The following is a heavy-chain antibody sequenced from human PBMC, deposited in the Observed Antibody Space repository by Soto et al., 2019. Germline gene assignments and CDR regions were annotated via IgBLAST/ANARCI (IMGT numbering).Heavy chain of an antibody. CDR2: TVGNGGST. V-gene: IGHV3-23*01. Sequence: GSLRLSCAASGFDFSTYAMSWVRQAPGKGLEWVSATVGNGGSTYYADSVKGRFTISRDNSKNTLYLHMYSLRAEDTAIYYCAKDLVTSRVAVAGYFEYWGQGAQVTVSS. J-gene: IGHJ4*02. CDR3: AKDLVTSRVAVAGYFEY. D-gene: IGHD6-13*01. CDR1: GFDFSTYA.